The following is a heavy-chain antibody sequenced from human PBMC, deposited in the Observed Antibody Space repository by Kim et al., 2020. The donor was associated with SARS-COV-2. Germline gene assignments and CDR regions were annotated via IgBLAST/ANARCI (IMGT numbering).Heavy chain of an antibody. J-gene: IGHJ6*02. CDR3: ARETRSTILSGQWDYGMDV. CDR1: GGSISSGGYY. CDR2: IYYSGST. D-gene: IGHD5-12*01. Sequence: SETLSLTCTVSGGSISSGGYYWSWIRQHPGKGLEWIGYIYYSGSTYYNPSLKSRVTISVDTSKNQFSLKLSSVTAADTAVYYCARETRSTILSGQWDYGMDVWGQGTTVTVSS. V-gene: IGHV4-31*03.